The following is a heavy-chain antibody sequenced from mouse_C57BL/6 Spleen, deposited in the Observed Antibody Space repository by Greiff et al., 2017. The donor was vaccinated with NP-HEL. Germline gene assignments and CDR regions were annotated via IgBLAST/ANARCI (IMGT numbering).Heavy chain of an antibody. V-gene: IGHV1-59*01. D-gene: IGHD2-3*01. Sequence: QVQLQQPGAELVRPGTSVKLSCKASGYTFTSYWMHWVKQRPGQGLEWIGVIDPSDSYTNYNQKFKGKATLTVDTSSSTAYMQLSSLTSEDSAVYYCARPFYDGYLAWFAYWGQGTLVTVSA. CDR2: IDPSDSYT. CDR1: GYTFTSYW. CDR3: ARPFYDGYLAWFAY. J-gene: IGHJ3*01.